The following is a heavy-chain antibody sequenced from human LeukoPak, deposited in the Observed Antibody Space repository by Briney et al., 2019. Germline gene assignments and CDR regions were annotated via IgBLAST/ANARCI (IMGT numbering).Heavy chain of an antibody. J-gene: IGHJ4*02. CDR1: GFTFSGYW. D-gene: IGHD2-2*01. CDR2: IKQDGSEK. V-gene: IGHV3-7*01. CDR3: ARDGDIVVVPAPFDY. Sequence: GVSLRLSCAASGFTFSGYWMSWVRQAPGKGLEWVANIKQDGSEKYYVDSVEGRFTISRDNAKNSLYLQMNSLRAEDTAVYYCARDGDIVVVPAPFDYWGQGTLVTVSS.